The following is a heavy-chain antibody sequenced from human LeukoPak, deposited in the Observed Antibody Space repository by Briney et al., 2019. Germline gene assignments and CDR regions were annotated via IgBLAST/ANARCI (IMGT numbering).Heavy chain of an antibody. D-gene: IGHD2/OR15-2a*01. CDR2: IYYSGTT. CDR3: GRKYWDAFDI. CDR1: GGSMKSYY. J-gene: IGHJ3*02. Sequence: PSETLSLTCTVSGGSMKSYYWSWIRQPPGKGLEWIGNIYYSGTTNYNPSVRSRVTISVDTSKNQFSLKLSSETDADTAAYYCGRKYWDAFDIWGQGTKVTVSS. V-gene: IGHV4-59*08.